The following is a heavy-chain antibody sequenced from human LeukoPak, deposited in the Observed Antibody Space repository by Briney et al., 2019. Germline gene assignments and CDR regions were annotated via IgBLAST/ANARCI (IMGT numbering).Heavy chain of an antibody. CDR1: GFTVSSNY. V-gene: IGHV3-53*01. J-gene: IGHJ6*02. D-gene: IGHD1-7*01. Sequence: GGSLRPSCAASGFTVSSNYMSWVRQAPGKGLEWVSVIYSGGSTYYADSVKGRFTISRDNSKNTLYLQMNSLRAEDTAVYYCARAELELLGMDVWGQGTTVTVSS. CDR3: ARAELELLGMDV. CDR2: IYSGGST.